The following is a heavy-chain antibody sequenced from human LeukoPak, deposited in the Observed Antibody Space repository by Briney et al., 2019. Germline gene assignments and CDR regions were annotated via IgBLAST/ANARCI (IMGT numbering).Heavy chain of an antibody. CDR2: ISAYNGNT. J-gene: IGHJ5*02. CDR3: ASVGGCTNGVCWGFDP. V-gene: IGHV1-18*01. Sequence: ASVKVSCKASGYTFTSYGISWVRQAPGQGLEWMGWISAYNGNTNYAQKLQGRVTMTTDTSTSTAYMELRSLRSDDTAVYYCASVGGCTNGVCWGFDPWGQGTLVTVSS. CDR1: GYTFTSYG. D-gene: IGHD2-8*01.